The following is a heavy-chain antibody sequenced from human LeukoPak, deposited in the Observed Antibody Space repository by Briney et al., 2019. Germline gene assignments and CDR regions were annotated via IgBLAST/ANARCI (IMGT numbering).Heavy chain of an antibody. J-gene: IGHJ4*02. CDR1: EFTFSTYE. Sequence: GGSLRLSCAASEFTFSTYEMNWVRQAPGKGLEWVSYISGSGSTIYYADSVKGRSTISRDNAKHSLYLQMNSLRAEDTAVYYCARAEYSSGWFFDYWGQGAQVTVSS. CDR3: ARAEYSSGWFFDY. V-gene: IGHV3-48*03. D-gene: IGHD6-19*01. CDR2: ISGSGSTI.